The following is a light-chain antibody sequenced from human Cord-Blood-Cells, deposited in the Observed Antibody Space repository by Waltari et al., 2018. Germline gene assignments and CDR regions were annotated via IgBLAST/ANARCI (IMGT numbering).Light chain of an antibody. CDR1: QSVSSY. CDR3: QQRSNWRRIT. V-gene: IGKV3-11*01. J-gene: IGKJ5*01. CDR2: DAS. Sequence: ETVLTQSPATLSLSPGERATLSCRASQSVSSYLAWYQQKPGQAPRLLIYDASNRATGIPARFSGSGSGTDFTLTISSLEPEDFAVYYCQQRSNWRRITFGQGTRLEIK.